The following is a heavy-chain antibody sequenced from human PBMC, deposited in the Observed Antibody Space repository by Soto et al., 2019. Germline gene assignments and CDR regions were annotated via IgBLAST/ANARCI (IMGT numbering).Heavy chain of an antibody. CDR1: GFTFSSYW. V-gene: IGHV3-74*01. J-gene: IGHJ6*03. CDR2: INSDGSST. CDR3: ARASRKKLGYSSSWHYYYYYMDV. D-gene: IGHD6-13*01. Sequence: LSLTCAASGFTFSSYWMHWVRQAPGKGLVWVSRINSDGSSTSYADSVKGRFTISRDNAKNTLYLQMNSLRAEDTAVYYCARASRKKLGYSSSWHYYYYYMDVWGKGTTVTVSS.